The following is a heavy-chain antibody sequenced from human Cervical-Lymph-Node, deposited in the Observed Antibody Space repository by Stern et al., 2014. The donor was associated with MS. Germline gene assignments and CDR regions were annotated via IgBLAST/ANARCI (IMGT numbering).Heavy chain of an antibody. CDR1: GLTFADYP. Sequence: EVQLVQSGGGLVQPGRSLRLSCAASGLTFADYPMHWVRQAPGQGLEWVSGISWSSTNIAYADAVKGRFTISRDNAKNSLYLQMNSLRPEDTALYYCVKETSPSYYYGMDVWGQGTTVSVSS. V-gene: IGHV3-9*01. CDR3: VKETSPSYYYGMDV. CDR2: ISWSSTNI. J-gene: IGHJ6*02.